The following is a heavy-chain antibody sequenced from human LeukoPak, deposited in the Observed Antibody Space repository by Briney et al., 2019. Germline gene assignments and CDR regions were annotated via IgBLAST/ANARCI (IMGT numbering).Heavy chain of an antibody. D-gene: IGHD6-13*01. Sequence: GGSLRLSCAASGFTLDDYAMHWVRQAPGKGLVWVSRINTDGSPRNYADSVKGRFTISRDNAKNTLYLQMNSLRAEDTAVYYCASASSHRIAAGGDSWGQGTLVTVSS. J-gene: IGHJ4*02. CDR1: GFTLDDYA. CDR3: ASASSHRIAAGGDS. CDR2: INTDGSPR. V-gene: IGHV3-74*01.